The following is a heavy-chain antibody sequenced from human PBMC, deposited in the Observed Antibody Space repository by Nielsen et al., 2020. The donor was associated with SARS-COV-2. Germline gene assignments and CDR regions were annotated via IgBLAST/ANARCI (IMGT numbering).Heavy chain of an antibody. Sequence: SETLSPTCTVSGGSISSSSYYWGWIRQPPGKGLEWIGSIYYSGSTYYNPSLKSRVTISVDTSKNQFSLKLSSVTAADTAVYYCARRPRQLWSFVDYWGQGTLVTVSS. V-gene: IGHV4-39*01. J-gene: IGHJ4*02. D-gene: IGHD5-18*01. CDR2: IYYSGST. CDR3: ARRPRQLWSFVDY. CDR1: GGSISSSSYY.